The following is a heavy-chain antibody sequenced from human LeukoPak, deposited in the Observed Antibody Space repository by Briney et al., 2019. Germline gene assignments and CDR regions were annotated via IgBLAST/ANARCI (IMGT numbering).Heavy chain of an antibody. D-gene: IGHD3-22*01. J-gene: IGHJ4*02. Sequence: GGSLRLSCAASGFXFDDYAIHWVRQAPGKGLEWVSLISGDGGSTYYADSVKGRFTISRDNSKNSLYLQMNSLRTEDTALYYCAKDSSKDYYDSSGYSDYWGQGTLVTVSS. CDR1: GFXFDDYA. CDR2: ISGDGGST. CDR3: AKDSSKDYYDSSGYSDY. V-gene: IGHV3-43*02.